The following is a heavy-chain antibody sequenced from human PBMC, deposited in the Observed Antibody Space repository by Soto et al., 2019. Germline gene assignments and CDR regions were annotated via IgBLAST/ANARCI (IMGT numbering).Heavy chain of an antibody. V-gene: IGHV4-59*01. D-gene: IGHD7-27*01. CDR2: IYYSGST. CDR1: GGSISSYY. Sequence: SETLSLTCTVSGGSISSYYWSWIRQPPGKGLEWIGYIYYSGSTNYNPSLKSRVTISVDTSKNQFSLKLSSVTAADTAVYYCARVTSGTGSDAFDIWGQGTMVTVSS. CDR3: ARVTSGTGSDAFDI. J-gene: IGHJ3*02.